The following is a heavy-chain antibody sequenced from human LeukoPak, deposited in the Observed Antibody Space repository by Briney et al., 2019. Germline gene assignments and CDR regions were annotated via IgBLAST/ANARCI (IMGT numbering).Heavy chain of an antibody. CDR2: ITSQNTTT. J-gene: IGHJ5*01. D-gene: IGHD3-3*01. CDR3: VRLRTIFGVVIETWDWFDS. CDR1: GFTFGSYS. V-gene: IGHV3-48*01. Sequence: GGSLRLSCDASGFTFGSYSMNWVRQAPGKELEWISKITSQNTTTYYADSVKGRFTISRDNAKNSLYLQMNSLRAEDTAVYYCVRLRTIFGVVIETWDWFDSWGQGTLVTVSS.